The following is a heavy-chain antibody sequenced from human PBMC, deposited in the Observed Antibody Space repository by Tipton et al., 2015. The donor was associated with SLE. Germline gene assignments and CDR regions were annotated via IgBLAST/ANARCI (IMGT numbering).Heavy chain of an antibody. J-gene: IGHJ4*02. V-gene: IGHV3-74*01. Sequence: GSLRLSCAASGFTFSSYWMHWVRQAPGKGLVWVSLINSDGSSTSYADSVKGRFTISRDNAKNTLYLQMNSLRAEDTAVYYCAREEQSGSYYASYFDYWGQGTLVTVSS. CDR1: GFTFSSYW. CDR2: INSDGSST. CDR3: AREEQSGSYYASYFDY. D-gene: IGHD1-26*01.